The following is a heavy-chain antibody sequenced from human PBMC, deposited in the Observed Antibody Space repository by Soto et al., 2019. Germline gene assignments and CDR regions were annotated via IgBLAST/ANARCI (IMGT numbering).Heavy chain of an antibody. D-gene: IGHD6-19*01. CDR3: ARKAVAGIYFLEWDYYYGMDV. CDR2: INAGNGNT. Sequence: ASVKVSCKASGYTFTSYAMHWVRQAPGQRLEWMGWINAGNGNTKYSQKFQGRVTITRDTSASTAYMELSSLRSEDTAVYYCARKAVAGIYFLEWDYYYGMDVWGQGITVTVSS. CDR1: GYTFTSYA. V-gene: IGHV1-3*01. J-gene: IGHJ6*02.